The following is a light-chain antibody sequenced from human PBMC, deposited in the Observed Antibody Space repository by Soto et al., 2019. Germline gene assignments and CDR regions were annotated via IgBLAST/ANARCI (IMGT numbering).Light chain of an antibody. V-gene: IGKV1-39*01. Sequence: DIHMTQSPSSLSASVGDRVTITCRASQSISSYLNWYQQKPGKAPKLLIYAASNLQSGVPSRFSGSGSGTDFTLTISSLQPEDSATYYCQQSYSTSWTFGQGTKVDIK. CDR3: QQSYSTSWT. CDR2: AAS. J-gene: IGKJ1*01. CDR1: QSISSY.